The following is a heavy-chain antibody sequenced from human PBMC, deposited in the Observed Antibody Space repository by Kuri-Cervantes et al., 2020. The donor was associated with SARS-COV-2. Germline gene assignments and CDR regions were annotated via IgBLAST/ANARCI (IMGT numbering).Heavy chain of an antibody. J-gene: IGHJ4*02. CDR1: GFTFTSYS. V-gene: IGHV3-21*01. D-gene: IGHD2-15*01. CDR2: ISSSSYI. CDR3: AKGLYCSGGSCRYYFDY. Sequence: GGSLRLSCAASGFTFTSYSMNWVRQAPGKGLEWVSSISSSSYIYYADSVKGRFTISRDNAKNSLYLQMNSLRAEDTAVYYCAKGLYCSGGSCRYYFDYWGQGTLVTFSS.